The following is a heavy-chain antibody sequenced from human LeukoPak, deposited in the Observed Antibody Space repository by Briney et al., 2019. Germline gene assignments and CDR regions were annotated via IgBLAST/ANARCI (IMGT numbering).Heavy chain of an antibody. D-gene: IGHD5-24*01. CDR2: IKQDGSKK. J-gene: IGHJ4*02. CDR1: EFTYG. CDR3: TRVGYIDEGIDY. V-gene: IGHV3-7*04. Sequence: GGSLRLSCTASEFTYGMNWVRQAPGKGLEWVANIKQDGSKKSYVDSVKGRFTISRDNAKNSLYLQMNSLRAEDTAIYYCTRVGYIDEGIDYWGQGTLVTVSS.